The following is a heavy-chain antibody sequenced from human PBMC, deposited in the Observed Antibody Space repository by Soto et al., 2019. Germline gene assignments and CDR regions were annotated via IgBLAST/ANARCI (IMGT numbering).Heavy chain of an antibody. CDR2: ISAYNGNT. CDR3: ARPGTVIPPPDYYGMDV. Sequence: ASVKVSCKASGYTVTSYGISCVRQAPGQVLEWMGWISAYNGNTNYAQKLQGRVTMTTDTSTSTAYMELRSLRSDDTAVYYCARPGTVIPPPDYYGMDVWGQGTTVTVSS. J-gene: IGHJ6*02. D-gene: IGHD4-4*01. V-gene: IGHV1-18*01. CDR1: GYTVTSYG.